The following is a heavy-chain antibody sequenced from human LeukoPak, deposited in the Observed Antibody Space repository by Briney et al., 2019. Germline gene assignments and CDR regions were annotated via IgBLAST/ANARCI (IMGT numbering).Heavy chain of an antibody. CDR3: ARRGRFGPGGMDV. CDR1: GGSFSGYY. CDR2: INHSGST. Sequence: SETLSLTCAVYGGSFSGYYWSWIRQPPGKGLEWIGEINHSGSTNYNPSLKSRVTISVDTSKNQFSLKLSSVTAADTAVYYCARRGRFGPGGMDVWGQGTTVTVSS. V-gene: IGHV4-34*01. J-gene: IGHJ6*02. D-gene: IGHD3-10*01.